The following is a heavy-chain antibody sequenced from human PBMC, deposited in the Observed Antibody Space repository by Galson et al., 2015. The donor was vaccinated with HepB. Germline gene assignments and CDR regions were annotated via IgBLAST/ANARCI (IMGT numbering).Heavy chain of an antibody. CDR3: ARRGYSTPSGYYALDA. CDR1: GYNFPTYW. V-gene: IGHV5-51*01. J-gene: IGHJ6*02. Sequence: SGAEVKEAGESLQISCKASGYNFPTYWIGWVRQMPGKGLEWMGIVYPEDSDTRYSPSFQGQVSISADKSFSTAYLHWNSLKASDTAIYYCARRGYSTPSGYYALDAWGQGTTVIVSS. D-gene: IGHD2-2*01. CDR2: VYPEDSDT.